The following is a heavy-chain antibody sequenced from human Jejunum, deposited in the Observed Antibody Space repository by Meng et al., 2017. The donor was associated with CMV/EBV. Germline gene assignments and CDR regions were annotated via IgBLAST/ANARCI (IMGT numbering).Heavy chain of an antibody. J-gene: IGHJ3*02. CDR2: IKGDGSEK. D-gene: IGHD5-12*01. CDR1: GFLFSSSS. Sequence: ASGFLFSSSSLTWVRQAPGKGLEWVANIKGDGSEKYYVDSVEGRFTISRDNAKNSLYLEMNSLRVEDTAVYYCARMGYGFEFFDIWGQGTMVTVSS. V-gene: IGHV3-7*01. CDR3: ARMGYGFEFFDI.